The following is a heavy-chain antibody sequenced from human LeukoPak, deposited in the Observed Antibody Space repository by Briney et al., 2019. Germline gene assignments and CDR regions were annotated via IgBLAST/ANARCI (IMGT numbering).Heavy chain of an antibody. CDR2: IKSKTDGGTT. CDR1: GFTFSNAW. CDR3: TTDSPYHDYGDYGFDY. Sequence: GGSLRLSCAASGFTFSNAWMSWVRQAPGKWLEWVGRIKSKTDGGTTDYAAPVKGRFTISRDDSKNTLYLQMNSLKTEDTAVYYCTTDSPYHDYGDYGFDYWGQGTLVTVSS. D-gene: IGHD4-17*01. J-gene: IGHJ4*02. V-gene: IGHV3-15*01.